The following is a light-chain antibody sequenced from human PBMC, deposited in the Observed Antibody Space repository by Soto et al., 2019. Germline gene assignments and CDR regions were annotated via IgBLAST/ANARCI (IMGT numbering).Light chain of an antibody. J-gene: IGKJ4*01. CDR2: ATS. V-gene: IGKV3-15*01. Sequence: EIVVTQSPATLSVSPGERATLSCRASQSVGNNFAWYQQKPGQAPRLLIVATSTRATGVPARFSGSGSGKAFTLTISSLQSEDFAVYYCQQYGDWPLTFGGGAKVEIE. CDR1: QSVGNN. CDR3: QQYGDWPLT.